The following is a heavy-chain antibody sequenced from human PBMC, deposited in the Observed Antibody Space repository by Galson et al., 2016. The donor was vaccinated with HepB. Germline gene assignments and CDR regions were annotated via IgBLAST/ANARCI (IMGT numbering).Heavy chain of an antibody. Sequence: TLSLTCAVSGDSISSGGYSWSWIRQPPGKGLEWIGYIYHSGRANYNPSPKSRVTMSVDKSKNHFSLNLNSVTAADTAVYYCARVPPATWYGYLDSWGPGTLVTVSS. J-gene: IGHJ4*02. D-gene: IGHD6-13*01. CDR2: IYHSGRA. V-gene: IGHV4-30-2*01. CDR3: ARVPPATWYGYLDS. CDR1: GDSISSGGYS.